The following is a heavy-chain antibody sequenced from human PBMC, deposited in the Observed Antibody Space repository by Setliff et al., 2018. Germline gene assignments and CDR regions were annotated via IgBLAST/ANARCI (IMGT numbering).Heavy chain of an antibody. J-gene: IGHJ6*04. CDR3: VKSAPMVVRGSLGV. CDR1: GFAFSTYA. CDR2: VSVSGDNT. V-gene: IGHV3-23*01. D-gene: IGHD2-21*01. Sequence: GGSLRLSCAASGFAFSTYAVSWVRQAPGKGLEWVSTVSVSGDNTYYTDSVKGRFTTSRDNSYNTLNLQMSSLRAEDTAVYYCVKSAPMVVRGSLGVWGKGTTVTVSS.